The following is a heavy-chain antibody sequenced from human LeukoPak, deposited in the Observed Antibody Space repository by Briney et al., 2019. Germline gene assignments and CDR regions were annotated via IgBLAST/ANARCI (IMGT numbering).Heavy chain of an antibody. CDR2: VIPIFGTA. Sequence: GASVKVSCKASGGTSSSYAISWVRQAPGQGLEWMGRVIPIFGTANYAQKFQGRVTITADKSTSTAYMELSSLRSEDTAVYYCASQGAYYSSSWYTYWGQGTLVTVSS. CDR1: GGTSSSYA. J-gene: IGHJ4*02. V-gene: IGHV1-69*06. CDR3: ASQGAYYSSSWYTY. D-gene: IGHD6-13*01.